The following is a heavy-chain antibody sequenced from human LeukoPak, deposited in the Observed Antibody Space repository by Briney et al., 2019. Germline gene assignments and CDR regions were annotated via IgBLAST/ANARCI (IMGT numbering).Heavy chain of an antibody. D-gene: IGHD4-17*01. CDR1: GGSISSDY. V-gene: IGHV4-59*08. CDR3: ARHNYGDYFPALSLDY. J-gene: IGHJ4*02. Sequence: SETLSLTCTVSGGSISSDYWSWIRQPPGKGLEWIGYISYSGSTNYNPSLKSRVTISVDTSKNQFSLKLRSVTAADTAVYYCARHNYGDYFPALSLDYWGQGTLVTVSS. CDR2: ISYSGST.